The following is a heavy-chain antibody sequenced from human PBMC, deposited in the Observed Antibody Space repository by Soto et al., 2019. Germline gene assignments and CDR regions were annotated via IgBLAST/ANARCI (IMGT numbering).Heavy chain of an antibody. CDR3: ASGDSLCGGDCWGWFDP. J-gene: IGHJ5*02. V-gene: IGHV1-69*08. D-gene: IGHD2-21*02. CDR2: IIPILGTA. Sequence: QVQLVQSGAEVKKPGSSVKVSCKASGGSFSSYTISWVRQAPGQGLEWMGRIIPILGTANYAQRFQGRVTTAGHKSTRTAYMELSSLRAEDAAVYYGASGDSLCGGDCWGWFDPWGQGTLVTVSS. CDR1: GGSFSSYT.